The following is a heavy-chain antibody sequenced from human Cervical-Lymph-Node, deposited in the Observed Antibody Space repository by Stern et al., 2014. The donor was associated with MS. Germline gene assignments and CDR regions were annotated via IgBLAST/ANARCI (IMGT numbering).Heavy chain of an antibody. J-gene: IGHJ6*02. D-gene: IGHD3-10*01. CDR1: GFSLSNTRMR. CDR3: ARMSAGSRYYYGLDV. CDR2: FFSNDEK. V-gene: IGHV2-26*01. Sequence: QVTLKESGPVLVKPTETLTLTCTVSGFSLSNTRMRVTWIRPPPGKALEWLAHFFSNDEKSYNTSLRSRLTISKDPSKSQVVLTMTNVDPVDTATYYCARMSAGSRYYYGLDVWGQGTTVIVSS.